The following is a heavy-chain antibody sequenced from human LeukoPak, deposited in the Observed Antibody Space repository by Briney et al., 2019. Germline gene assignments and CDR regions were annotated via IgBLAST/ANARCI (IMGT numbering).Heavy chain of an antibody. CDR3: ARAGYCSGGSCSYFYYFDY. CDR2: IYHSGST. Sequence: PSETLSLTCAVSGYSISSGHYWGWIRQPPGKGLEWIGSIYHSGSTYYNPSLKSRVTISVDTSKNQFSLKLSSVTAADTAVYYCARAGYCSGGSCSYFYYFDYWGQGTLVTVSS. J-gene: IGHJ4*02. CDR1: GYSISSGHY. D-gene: IGHD2-15*01. V-gene: IGHV4-38-2*01.